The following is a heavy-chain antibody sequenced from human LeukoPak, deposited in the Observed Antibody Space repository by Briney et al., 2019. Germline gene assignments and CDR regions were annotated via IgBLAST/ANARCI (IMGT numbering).Heavy chain of an antibody. J-gene: IGHJ5*02. Sequence: ASVKVSCKASGGTFSSYAISWVRQAPGQGLEWMGGIIPIFGTANYAQKFQGRVTITADESTSTAYMELSSLRSEDTAVYYCARGGSGSYFSWLDPWGQGTLVTVSS. V-gene: IGHV1-69*13. CDR1: GGTFSSYA. CDR3: ARGGSGSYFSWLDP. CDR2: IIPIFGTA. D-gene: IGHD3-10*01.